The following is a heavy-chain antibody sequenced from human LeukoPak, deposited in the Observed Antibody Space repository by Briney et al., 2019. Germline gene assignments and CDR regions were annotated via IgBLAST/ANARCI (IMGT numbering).Heavy chain of an antibody. V-gene: IGHV3-30*02. CDR1: GFTFSTYS. CDR3: ARGLGGYCSGGSCLRGNYFDY. CDR2: IRYDGSIK. Sequence: GGSLRLSCAASGFTFSTYSMNWVRQAPGKGLEWVAFIRYDGSIKYYADSVKGRFTISRDNSKNTLYLQMNSLRAEDTAVYYCARGLGGYCSGGSCLRGNYFDYWGQGTLVTVSS. D-gene: IGHD2-15*01. J-gene: IGHJ4*02.